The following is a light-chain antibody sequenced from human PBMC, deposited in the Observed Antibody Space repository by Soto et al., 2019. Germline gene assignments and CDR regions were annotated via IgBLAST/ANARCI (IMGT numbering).Light chain of an antibody. CDR1: SSDIGSSNY. Sequence: QSVLTQPASASGSPGQSITISCTGTSSDIGSSNYVSWYQQHPGKAPKVMIYEVSNRPSGVSNRFSGSKSGNTASLTISGLQAEDEADYYSSSYTFPRVPLYVFGTGTKLTVL. CDR2: EVS. V-gene: IGLV2-14*01. CDR3: SSYTFPRVPLYV. J-gene: IGLJ1*01.